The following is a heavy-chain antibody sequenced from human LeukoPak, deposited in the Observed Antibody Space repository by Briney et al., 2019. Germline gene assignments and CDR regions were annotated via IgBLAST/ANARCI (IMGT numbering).Heavy chain of an antibody. CDR3: ARGDGWPTYYDFWSGYYNNYYGMDV. V-gene: IGHV3-30-3*01. D-gene: IGHD3-3*01. CDR2: ISYDGSNK. CDR1: GFTFSSYA. J-gene: IGHJ6*02. Sequence: PGRSLRLSCAASGFTFSSYAMHWVRQAPGKGLEWVAVISYDGSNKYYADSVKGRFTISRDNSKNTLYLQMNSLRAEDTAVYYCARGDGWPTYYDFWSGYYNNYYGMDVWGQGTTVTVSS.